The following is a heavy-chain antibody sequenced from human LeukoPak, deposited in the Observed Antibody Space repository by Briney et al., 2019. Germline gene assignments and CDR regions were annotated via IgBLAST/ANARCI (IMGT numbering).Heavy chain of an antibody. CDR2: IYSGGST. CDR3: AKGENYYDSTWGAFDY. D-gene: IGHD3-22*01. Sequence: PGGSLRLSCAVSGFTVTNDYMNWVRQAPGKGLEWVSIIYSGGSTYYADSVKGRFTISRDNSKNTLYLQMNSLRAEDTAVYYCAKGENYYDSTWGAFDYWGQGTLVTVSS. J-gene: IGHJ4*02. V-gene: IGHV3-66*01. CDR1: GFTVTNDY.